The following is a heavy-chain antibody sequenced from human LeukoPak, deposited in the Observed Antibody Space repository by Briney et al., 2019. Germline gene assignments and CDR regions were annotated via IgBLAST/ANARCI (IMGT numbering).Heavy chain of an antibody. J-gene: IGHJ4*02. CDR2: INGGGGST. CDR3: AKIGANVSF. CDR1: GFTISSYA. V-gene: IGHV3-23*01. Sequence: GGSLRLSCAASGFTISSYAMSWVRQAPGKGLDWVSSINGGGGSTYYADSVKGRFTISRDNSKNTLYLQMNSLRAEDTAVYYCAKIGANVSFWGQGTLVTVSS. D-gene: IGHD4/OR15-4a*01.